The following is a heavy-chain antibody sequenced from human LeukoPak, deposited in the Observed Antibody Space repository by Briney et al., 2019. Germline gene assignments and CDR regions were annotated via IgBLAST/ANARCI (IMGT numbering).Heavy chain of an antibody. CDR2: ISYDGSNK. D-gene: IGHD3-22*01. Sequence: GGSLRLSCAASGFTSSSYAMNWVRQAPGKGLEWVAVISYDGSNKYYADSVKGRFTISRDNSKNTLYLQMNSLRAEDTAVYYCARIVKVITMIVVVPGDFDYWGQGTLVTVSS. CDR1: GFTSSSYA. J-gene: IGHJ4*02. V-gene: IGHV3-30*04. CDR3: ARIVKVITMIVVVPGDFDY.